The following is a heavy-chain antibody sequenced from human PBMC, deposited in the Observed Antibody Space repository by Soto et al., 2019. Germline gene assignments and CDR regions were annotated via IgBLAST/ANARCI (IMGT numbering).Heavy chain of an antibody. Sequence: PSETLSLTCSVSGGSISSYYWSWIRQPPGKGLEWVAYMYHSGSPNYNPSLKSRVTISVDTSKNQFSLKLSSVTAADTAVYYCARGESSGYSYYFDYWGQGILVTVSS. J-gene: IGHJ4*02. D-gene: IGHD3-22*01. CDR1: GGSISSYY. V-gene: IGHV4-59*01. CDR2: MYHSGSP. CDR3: ARGESSGYSYYFDY.